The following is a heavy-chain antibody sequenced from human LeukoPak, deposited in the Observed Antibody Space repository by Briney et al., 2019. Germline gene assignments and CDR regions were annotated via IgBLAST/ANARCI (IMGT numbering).Heavy chain of an antibody. V-gene: IGHV4-34*01. CDR3: ARGPSTMVRGVSNIPFDY. Sequence: PSETLSLTCAVYGGSFCGYYWSWIRQPPGKGLEWIGEINHSGSTNYNPSLKSRVTISVDTSKNQFSLKLSSVTAADTAVYYCARGPSTMVRGVSNIPFDYWGQGTLVTVSS. D-gene: IGHD3-10*01. CDR1: GGSFCGYY. CDR2: INHSGST. J-gene: IGHJ4*02.